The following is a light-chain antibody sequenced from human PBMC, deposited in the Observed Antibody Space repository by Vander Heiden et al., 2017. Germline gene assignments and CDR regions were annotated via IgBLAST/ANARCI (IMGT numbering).Light chain of an antibody. V-gene: IGLV3-21*02. J-gene: IGLJ2*01. CDR2: DNY. Sequence: SDVLTQPPSVSAAPRQTARMTGGGNNIGTKSVHWYQQKPGQAPVLVIYDNYDRPSGIPERFSGSNSGNTATLTISRVEAGDEADYYCQVWDADSDQVLFGGGTKLTVL. CDR3: QVWDADSDQVL. CDR1: NIGTKS.